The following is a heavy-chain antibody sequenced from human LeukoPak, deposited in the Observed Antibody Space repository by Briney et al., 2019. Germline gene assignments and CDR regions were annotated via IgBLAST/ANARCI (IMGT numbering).Heavy chain of an antibody. CDR2: ISGSGGST. J-gene: IGHJ4*02. CDR3: TRVVYSGSGSYGGFDY. Sequence: GGSLRLSCAASGLTFSSDAMSWVRQAPGKGLEWVSAISGSGGSTYYADSVKGRFTISRDNSKNTLYLQLNSLKTEDTAVYYCTRVVYSGSGSYGGFDYCGQGTLVTISS. CDR1: GLTFSSDA. V-gene: IGHV3-23*01. D-gene: IGHD3-10*01.